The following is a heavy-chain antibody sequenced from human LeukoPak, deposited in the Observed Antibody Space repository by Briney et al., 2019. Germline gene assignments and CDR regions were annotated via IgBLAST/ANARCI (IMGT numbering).Heavy chain of an antibody. J-gene: IGHJ3*02. CDR3: AREPLGLYAFDI. CDR1: GYTFTSYG. D-gene: IGHD7-27*01. CDR2: ISAYNGNT. V-gene: IGHV1-18*01. Sequence: ASVKVSCRASGYTFTSYGISWVRQAPGQGLEWMGWISAYNGNTNYAQKLQGRVTMTTDTSTSTAYMELRSLRSDNTAVYYCAREPLGLYAFDIWGQGTMVTVSS.